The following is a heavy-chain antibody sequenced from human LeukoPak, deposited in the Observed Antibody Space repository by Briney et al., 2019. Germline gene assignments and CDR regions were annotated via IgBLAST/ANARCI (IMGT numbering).Heavy chain of an antibody. CDR3: ARESLGYSYGFPHYYYMDV. Sequence: SETLSLTCTVSGGSISSYYWRWIRQPPGKGLEWIGYIYYSGSTNYNPSLKSRVTISVDTSKNQFSLKLSSVTAADTAVYYCARESLGYSYGFPHYYYMDVWGKGTTVTVSS. CDR1: GGSISSYY. V-gene: IGHV4-59*01. D-gene: IGHD5-18*01. CDR2: IYYSGST. J-gene: IGHJ6*03.